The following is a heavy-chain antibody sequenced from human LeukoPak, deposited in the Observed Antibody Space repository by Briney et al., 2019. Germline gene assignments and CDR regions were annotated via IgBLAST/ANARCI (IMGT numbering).Heavy chain of an antibody. D-gene: IGHD6-13*01. CDR1: GFTFGNHW. CDR2: INQRGSEI. CDR3: ARHAAAGKREHFDY. Sequence: GGSLRLSCAASGFTFGNHWMTWVRQAPGKGLEWVANINQRGSEIYYLDSVRGRFTISRDNAKNSLYLQMNSLRAEDTAVYYCARHAAAGKREHFDYWGQGTLVTVSS. J-gene: IGHJ4*02. V-gene: IGHV3-7*01.